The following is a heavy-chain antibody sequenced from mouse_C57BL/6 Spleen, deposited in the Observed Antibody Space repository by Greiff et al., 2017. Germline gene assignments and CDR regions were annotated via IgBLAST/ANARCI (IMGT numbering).Heavy chain of an antibody. CDR2: IYPGDGDT. V-gene: IGHV1-82*01. Sequence: VKLQQSGPELVKPGASVKISCKASGYAFSSSWMNWVKQRPGKGLEWIGRIYPGDGDTNYNGKFKGKATLAADKSSSTAYMQLSSLTSEDSAVYFCARRGVYYDNQGWYFDVWGTGTTVTVAS. J-gene: IGHJ1*03. CDR1: GYAFSSSW. D-gene: IGHD2-1*01. CDR3: ARRGVYYDNQGWYFDV.